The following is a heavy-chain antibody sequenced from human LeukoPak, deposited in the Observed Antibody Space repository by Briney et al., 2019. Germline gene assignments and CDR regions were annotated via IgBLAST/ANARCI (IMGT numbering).Heavy chain of an antibody. D-gene: IGHD4-17*01. J-gene: IGHJ4*02. Sequence: GRALRLSCAASGFTFSSYSMQWVRQTPGKGLEWVGIMSNSGENTFYGEAVKGRFTISRDNSQNTLYLQMNSLRPEDTAVYYCAKGGASVTRYVDYWGQGTLVTVSS. CDR3: AKGGASVTRYVDY. V-gene: IGHV3-30*18. CDR1: GFTFSSYS. CDR2: MSNSGENT.